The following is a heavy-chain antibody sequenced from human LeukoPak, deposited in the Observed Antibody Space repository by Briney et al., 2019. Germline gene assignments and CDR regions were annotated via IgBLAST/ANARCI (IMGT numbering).Heavy chain of an antibody. CDR2: IYPGDSDT. CDR3: ARPRISYSSSLDAFDI. J-gene: IGHJ3*02. V-gene: IGHV5-51*01. CDR1: GYSFTSYW. D-gene: IGHD6-13*01. Sequence: GESLKISCKGSGYSFTSYWIGWVRQMPGKGLEWMGIIYPGDSDTRYSPSFQGQVTISADKSISTAYLQWSSLKASDTAMYYCARPRISYSSSLDAFDIWGQGTMVTVSS.